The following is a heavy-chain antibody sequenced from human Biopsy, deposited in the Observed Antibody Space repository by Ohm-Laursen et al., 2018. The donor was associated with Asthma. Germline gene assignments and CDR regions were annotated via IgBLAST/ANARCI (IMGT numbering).Heavy chain of an antibody. J-gene: IGHJ4*02. CDR1: GGSINRGGYS. CDR2: IYHRDAT. Sequence: SQTLSLTCAVSGGSINRGGYSWTWIRQPPGKGLEWIGYIYHRDATYYNPPLKSRVTISLDGSKNQFSLKLSSVTAADTAVYYCARGRSGDWLYYFDYWGQGALVTVSS. D-gene: IGHD2-21*01. V-gene: IGHV4-30-2*01. CDR3: ARGRSGDWLYYFDY.